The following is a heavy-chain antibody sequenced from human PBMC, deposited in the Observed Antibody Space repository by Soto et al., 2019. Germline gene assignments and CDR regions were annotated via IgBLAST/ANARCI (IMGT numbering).Heavy chain of an antibody. CDR2: IIPIVGTA. D-gene: IGHD3-16*02. V-gene: IGHV1-69*13. CDR1: GGTFSSYA. J-gene: IGHJ4*02. CDR3: ARDMITFGGVIGSHFDY. Sequence: SLKVSCKASGGTFSSYAISWVRQAPGQGLEWMGGIIPIVGTANYAQKFQGRVTITADDSTSTAYMDLSSLRSEDTAVYYCARDMITFGGVIGSHFDYWGPGALVTVSS.